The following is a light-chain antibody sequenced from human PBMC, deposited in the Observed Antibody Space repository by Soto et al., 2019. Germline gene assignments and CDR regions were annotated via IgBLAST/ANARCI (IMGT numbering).Light chain of an antibody. J-gene: IGLJ2*01. CDR3: LSFDSSLSGV. CDR1: SSNIGAGYD. CDR2: CNT. V-gene: IGLV1-40*01. Sequence: QSVLTQPPSVSGAPGQRVTISCTGSSSNIGAGYDVHWYQQLPGRAPKLLIYCNTNRPSGVPDRFSGSKSGTSASLAITGLQAEDEADYYCLSFDSSLSGVFGGGTKVTVL.